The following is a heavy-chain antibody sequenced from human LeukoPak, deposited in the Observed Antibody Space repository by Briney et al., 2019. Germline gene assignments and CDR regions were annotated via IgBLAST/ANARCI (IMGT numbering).Heavy chain of an antibody. V-gene: IGHV3-64*01. CDR3: ARSFSSSGVFDY. J-gene: IGHJ4*02. CDR1: GFTFSSYA. Sequence: GGSLRLSCAASGFTFSSYAMHWVRQAPGKGLEYVSAISSNGGSTYYANSVKGRFTISRDNSKNTLYLQMGSLRAEDMAVYYCARSFSSSGVFDYWGQGTLVTVSS. D-gene: IGHD6-6*01. CDR2: ISSNGGST.